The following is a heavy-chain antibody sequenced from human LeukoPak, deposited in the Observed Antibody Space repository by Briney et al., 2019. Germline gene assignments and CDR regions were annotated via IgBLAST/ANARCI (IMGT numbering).Heavy chain of an antibody. D-gene: IGHD1-26*01. Sequence: GGSLRLSCTASGFTFGDYAMSWFRQAPGKGLEWVANIKQDGSEKYYVDSVKGRFTIPRDNAQNSLYLQMNSLRAEDTAVYYCARDRHVGATRYYFDYWGQGTLVTVSS. J-gene: IGHJ4*02. CDR1: GFTFGDYA. CDR3: ARDRHVGATRYYFDY. CDR2: IKQDGSEK. V-gene: IGHV3-7*01.